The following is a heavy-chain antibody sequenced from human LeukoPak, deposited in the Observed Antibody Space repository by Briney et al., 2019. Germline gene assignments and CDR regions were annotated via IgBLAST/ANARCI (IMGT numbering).Heavy chain of an antibody. Sequence: PGGSLRLSCAASGFTFSSHSMNWVRQAPGKGLEWVSYISSTSTTIYYADSVKGRFTISRDNAKNSLYLQMNSLRAENTAVYYCARRYCSGGSCYFDYWGQGALVTVSS. CDR3: ARRYCSGGSCYFDY. V-gene: IGHV3-48*04. D-gene: IGHD2-15*01. CDR1: GFTFSSHS. CDR2: ISSTSTTI. J-gene: IGHJ4*02.